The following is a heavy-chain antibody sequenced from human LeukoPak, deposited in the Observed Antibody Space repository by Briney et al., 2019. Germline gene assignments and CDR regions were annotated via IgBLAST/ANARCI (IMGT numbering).Heavy chain of an antibody. D-gene: IGHD3/OR15-3a*01. Sequence: PSETLSLTCTVSGGSISSSSYYWGWIRQPPGKGLEWIGSIYYSGSTFYNPSLKSRVTIPVDTSKNQFSLKLSSVTAADTAVYFCARAPGLNWFDPWGQGTLVTVSS. CDR1: GGSISSSSYY. CDR3: ARAPGLNWFDP. CDR2: IYYSGST. V-gene: IGHV4-39*07. J-gene: IGHJ5*02.